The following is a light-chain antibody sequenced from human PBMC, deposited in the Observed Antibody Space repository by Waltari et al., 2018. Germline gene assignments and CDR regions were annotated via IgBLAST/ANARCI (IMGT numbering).Light chain of an antibody. CDR2: GAS. CDR1: QSVSSN. J-gene: IGKJ1*01. V-gene: IGKV3-15*01. Sequence: EIVITQSPATLSVPPGERATLSCRASQSVSSNLAWYQQKPGQAPRLLIYGASTRAAGIPARFSGSGSGTEFTLTISSLQSEDFAVYYCQQYNNWPLWTFGQGTKVEIK. CDR3: QQYNNWPLWT.